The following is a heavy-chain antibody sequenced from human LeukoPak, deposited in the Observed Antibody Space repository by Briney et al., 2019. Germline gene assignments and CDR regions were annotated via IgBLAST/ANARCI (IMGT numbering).Heavy chain of an antibody. V-gene: IGHV3-43*01. D-gene: IGHD2-15*01. CDR1: GFTFDDYS. Sequence: GGSLRLSCTASGFTFDDYSMHWVRQTPGKGLEWVSLISWDGGSTSYADSVKGRSTISRDSSKTSLYLQMNSLRTEDTALYYCAKAHVVYYYMEVWGKGTTVTVSS. CDR3: AKAHVVYYYMEV. CDR2: ISWDGGST. J-gene: IGHJ6*03.